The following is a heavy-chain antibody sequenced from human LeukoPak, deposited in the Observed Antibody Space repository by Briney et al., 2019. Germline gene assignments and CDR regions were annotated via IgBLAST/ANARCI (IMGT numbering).Heavy chain of an antibody. J-gene: IGHJ4*02. D-gene: IGHD3-10*01. CDR1: GGFISSGDNS. CDR2: IYHSGST. Sequence: SETLSLTCAVSGGFISSGDNSWSWIRQPPGKGLEWIGYIYHSGSTYYNPSLKSRVTISVDRSKDQFSLKLTSVTAADTAVYYCARAPGYYGSGSPYFDYWGQGTLVTVSS. CDR3: ARAPGYYGSGSPYFDY. V-gene: IGHV4-30-2*01.